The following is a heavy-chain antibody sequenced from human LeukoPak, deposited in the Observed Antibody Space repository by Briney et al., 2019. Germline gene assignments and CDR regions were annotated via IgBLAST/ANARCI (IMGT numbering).Heavy chain of an antibody. J-gene: IGHJ4*02. CDR1: GFTFSNYA. CDR3: AKYGPQDSGSSHFDY. Sequence: QPGGSLRLSCAASGFTFSNYAMSWVRRAPGKGLEWVSTISNSGAGTYYADSVKGRFTTSRDNSKNTLFLQMNSLRAEDTAIYYCAKYGPQDSGSSHFDYWGQGALVTVSS. CDR2: ISNSGAGT. D-gene: IGHD1-26*01. V-gene: IGHV3-23*01.